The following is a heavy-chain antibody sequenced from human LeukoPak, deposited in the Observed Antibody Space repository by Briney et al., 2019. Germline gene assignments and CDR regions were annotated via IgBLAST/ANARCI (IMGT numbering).Heavy chain of an antibody. CDR1: GFTFSSYS. V-gene: IGHV3-21*01. J-gene: IGHJ4*02. CDR3: ARADGSGSYYD. CDR2: ISSSSSYI. Sequence: GGSLRLSCAASGFTFSSYSMNWVRQAPGKGLEWVSSISSSSSYIYYADSVKGRFTISRDNAKNSLYPQMNSLRAEDTAVYYCARADGSGSYYDWGQGTLVTVSS. D-gene: IGHD3-10*01.